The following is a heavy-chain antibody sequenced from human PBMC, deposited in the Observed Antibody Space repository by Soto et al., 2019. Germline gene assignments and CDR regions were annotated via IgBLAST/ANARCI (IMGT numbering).Heavy chain of an antibody. CDR2: IHYSGRT. V-gene: IGHV4-31*03. J-gene: IGHJ4*02. D-gene: IGHD3-22*01. Sequence: QVQLQESGPGLVKTSQTLSLTCTVSGGSISSGGYYWRWIRQHPGEGLEWIGNIHYSGRTYNTPSLQARVTILVDTSKTQFSQKLTSLTSAETAVYYCARDREAYDSSGCIDFWGQGNPVTVSS. CDR1: GGSISSGGYY. CDR3: ARDREAYDSSGCIDF.